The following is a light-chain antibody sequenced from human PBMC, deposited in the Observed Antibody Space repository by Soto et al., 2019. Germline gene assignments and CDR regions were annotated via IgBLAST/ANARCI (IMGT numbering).Light chain of an antibody. CDR3: QQYYSTPRT. CDR1: QSVLYSSNNKNY. Sequence: DIVMTQSPDSLAVSLGERATINCKTSQSVLYSSNNKNYLAWYQQKPGQPPKLLIYWASTRESGVPDRFSGSGSGTDFTLTIRSLQAEDVAVYYCQQYYSTPRTFGQGTQVEIK. J-gene: IGKJ1*01. V-gene: IGKV4-1*01. CDR2: WAS.